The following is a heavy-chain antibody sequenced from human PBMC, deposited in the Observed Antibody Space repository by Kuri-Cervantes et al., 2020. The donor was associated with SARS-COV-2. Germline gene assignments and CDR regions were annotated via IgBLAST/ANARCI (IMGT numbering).Heavy chain of an antibody. D-gene: IGHD6-19*01. J-gene: IGHJ4*02. CDR2: ISVNNGNT. Sequence: ASVKVSCKASGYTFSSYGISWVRQAPGQGLEWMGWISVNNGNTNYAQKLQGRVNMTTDTTTSTAYMELRSLRSDDTAVYYCARVPIYLGVAGKLAYWGQGPLVTVSS. V-gene: IGHV1-18*01. CDR1: GYTFSSYG. CDR3: ARVPIYLGVAGKLAY.